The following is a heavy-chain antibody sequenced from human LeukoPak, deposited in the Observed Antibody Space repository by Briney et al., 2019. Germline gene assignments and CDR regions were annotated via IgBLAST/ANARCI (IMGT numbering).Heavy chain of an antibody. J-gene: IGHJ4*02. CDR1: GFTFNSYG. V-gene: IGHV3-33*06. D-gene: IGHD2-15*01. Sequence: PGGSLRLSCAASGFTFNSYGMHWVRQAPGKGLEWVAVIWYDGSNKYYADSVKGRFTISRDNSKNTLYLQMNSLRAEDTAVYYCAKESSPNVVVVGFDYWGQGTLVTVSS. CDR3: AKESSPNVVVVGFDY. CDR2: IWYDGSNK.